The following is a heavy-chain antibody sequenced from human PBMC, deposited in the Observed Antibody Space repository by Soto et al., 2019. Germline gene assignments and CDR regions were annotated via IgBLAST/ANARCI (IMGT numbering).Heavy chain of an antibody. D-gene: IGHD5-18*01. V-gene: IGHV3-53*01. CDR3: ARERHLWLRGGDAFDF. CDR1: GFSEGRSF. CDR2: IYSGGST. Sequence: LNCGGSGFSEGRSFVRVGRQAPEKGLDWVSVIYSGGSTYYADSVKGRFTISRDNSKNTLYLQMNSLRAEDTAVYYCARERHLWLRGGDAFDFWGQGTMVTVS. J-gene: IGHJ3*01.